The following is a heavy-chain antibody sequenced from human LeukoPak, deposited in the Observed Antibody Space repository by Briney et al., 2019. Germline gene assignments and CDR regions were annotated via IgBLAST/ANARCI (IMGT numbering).Heavy chain of an antibody. Sequence: GGSLRLSCTASGFIFSNHGMLWVRQAPGKGLEWVAVIWYDGSDKFYADSVKGRFTISRDNSKNTLYLQMNSLRAEDTAVYYCGRLQAFYFDYWGLGTLVTVSS. J-gene: IGHJ4*02. CDR2: IWYDGSDK. V-gene: IGHV3-33*01. D-gene: IGHD5-24*01. CDR1: GFIFSNHG. CDR3: GRLQAFYFDY.